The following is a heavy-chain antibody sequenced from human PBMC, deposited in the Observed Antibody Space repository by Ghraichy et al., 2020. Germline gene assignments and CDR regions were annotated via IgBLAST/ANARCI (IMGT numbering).Heavy chain of an antibody. D-gene: IGHD1-26*01. CDR1: GFTFSRYW. V-gene: IGHV3-74*01. J-gene: IGHJ4*02. CDR3: ARGTGVEGTVVVLFDY. Sequence: LSLTCAASGFTFSRYWMHWVRQAPGKGLVWLSRINSDGSSTSYADSVKGRFTISRDNAKNTLYLQMNSLRDEDTAVYYCARGTGVEGTVVVLFDYWGQGTLVTVSS. CDR2: INSDGSST.